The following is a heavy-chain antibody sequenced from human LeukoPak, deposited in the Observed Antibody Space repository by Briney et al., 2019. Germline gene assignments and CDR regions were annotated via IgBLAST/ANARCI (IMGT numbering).Heavy chain of an antibody. CDR2: ISYDGSNK. V-gene: IGHV3-30-3*01. J-gene: IGHJ6*02. CDR3: ARDLGVPADQRGGKSKGIYYYYGMDV. CDR1: GFTFSSYA. Sequence: GRSLRLSCAASGFTFSSYAMHWVRQAPGKGLEWVAVISYDGSNKYYADSVKGRFTISRDNSKNTLYLQMNSLRAEDTAVYYCARDLGVPADQRGGKSKGIYYYYGMDVWGQGTTVTVSS. D-gene: IGHD2-2*01.